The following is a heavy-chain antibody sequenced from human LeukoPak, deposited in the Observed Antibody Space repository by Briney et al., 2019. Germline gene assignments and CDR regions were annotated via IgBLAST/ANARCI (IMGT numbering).Heavy chain of an antibody. V-gene: IGHV4-59*01. D-gene: IGHD3-10*01. Sequence: PSVTLSLTCTVSGGSISPYFWSWIRQPPGKGLEWIGYISYSGSTNYNPSLKSRVTISVDTSKNQFSLQLSSVTAADTAVYYCARDDYRGVTNFDPWGQGTLVTVSS. CDR3: ARDDYRGVTNFDP. CDR1: GGSISPYF. CDR2: ISYSGST. J-gene: IGHJ5*02.